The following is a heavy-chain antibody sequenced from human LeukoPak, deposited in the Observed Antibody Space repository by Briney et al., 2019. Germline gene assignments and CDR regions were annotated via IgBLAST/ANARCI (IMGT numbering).Heavy chain of an antibody. Sequence: SETLSLTCAVYGGSFSGYCWSWIRQHPGKGLEWIGYVCHDGGTSYNPSLKSRVTVAIDTSKNQFSLKLNSVTAADTAVFYCAKEGRDSGGYNGWFEPWGQGTLVTVSS. CDR1: GGSFSGYC. D-gene: IGHD2-15*01. CDR2: VCHDGGT. V-gene: IGHV4-34*09. J-gene: IGHJ5*02. CDR3: AKEGRDSGGYNGWFEP.